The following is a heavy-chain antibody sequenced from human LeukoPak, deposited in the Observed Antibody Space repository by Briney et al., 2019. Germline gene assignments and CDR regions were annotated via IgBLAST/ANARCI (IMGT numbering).Heavy chain of an antibody. CDR2: IYSGGST. CDR1: GFTFRSSA. CDR3: ARVRTALTNWFDP. J-gene: IGHJ5*02. V-gene: IGHV3-66*01. D-gene: IGHD2-21*02. Sequence: GGSLRLSCAASGFTFRSSAMHWVRQAPGKGLEWVSAIYSGGSTYYADSVKGRFTISRDNSKNTLSLQMNSLRAEDTAVYYCARVRTALTNWFDPWGQGTLVTVAS.